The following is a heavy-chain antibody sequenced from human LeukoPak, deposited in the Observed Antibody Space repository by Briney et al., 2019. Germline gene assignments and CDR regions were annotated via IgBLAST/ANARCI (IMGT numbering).Heavy chain of an antibody. D-gene: IGHD5-18*01. Sequence: ASVKVSCKASGYTFTSYAMHWVRQAPGQRLEWMGWINPSLGKTNYAQKFQGRVTITGDTSASTAYMELSSLRSEDTAVYYCARRGNVDTAMATGDYWGQGTLVTVSS. CDR2: INPSLGKT. V-gene: IGHV1-3*01. CDR3: ARRGNVDTAMATGDY. J-gene: IGHJ4*02. CDR1: GYTFTSYA.